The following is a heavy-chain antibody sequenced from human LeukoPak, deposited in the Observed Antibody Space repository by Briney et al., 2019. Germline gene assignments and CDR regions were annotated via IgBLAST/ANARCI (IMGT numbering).Heavy chain of an antibody. CDR2: INSGGGNT. CDR3: AKDRIPRSGWESDF. CDR1: GFTFGTYA. D-gene: IGHD3-22*01. V-gene: IGHV3-23*01. Sequence: GGSLRLSCAASGFTFGTYAMSWVRQAPGKGLEWVSAINSGGGNTYYADSVKGRFTISRDNSKNTLYLQMNSLRAEDTALYYCAKDRIPRSGWESDFWGQGTLVTVSS. J-gene: IGHJ4*02.